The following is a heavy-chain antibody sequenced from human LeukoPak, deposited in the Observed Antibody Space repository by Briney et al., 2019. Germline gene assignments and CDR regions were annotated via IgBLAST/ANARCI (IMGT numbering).Heavy chain of an antibody. CDR3: AKVPICSGGSCYFDY. Sequence: GGSLRLSCAASGFSFSNYDIHWVRQAPGKGLEWVALMRYDGSNKYYADSVKGRFTISRDNSKNTLYLQMNSLRAEDTAVYYCAKVPICSGGSCYFDYWGQGTLVTVSS. V-gene: IGHV3-30*02. J-gene: IGHJ4*02. D-gene: IGHD2-15*01. CDR1: GFSFSNYD. CDR2: MRYDGSNK.